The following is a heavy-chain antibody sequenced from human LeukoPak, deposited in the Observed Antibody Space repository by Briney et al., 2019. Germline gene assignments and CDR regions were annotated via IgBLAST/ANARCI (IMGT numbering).Heavy chain of an antibody. CDR2: ISGSGGST. J-gene: IGHJ4*02. V-gene: IGHV3-23*01. CDR1: GFTFSSYA. D-gene: IGHD3-22*01. Sequence: GGSLRLSCAASGFTFSSYAMSWVRQAPRKGLEWVSAISGSGGSTYYADSVKGRFTISRDNSKNTLYLQMNSLRAEDTAVYYCAKARYTVYYDSSGYYYPFDYWGQGTLVTVSS. CDR3: AKARYTVYYDSSGYYYPFDY.